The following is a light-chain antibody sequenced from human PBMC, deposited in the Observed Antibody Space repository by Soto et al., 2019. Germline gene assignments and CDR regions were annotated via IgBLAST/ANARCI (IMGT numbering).Light chain of an antibody. J-gene: IGLJ3*02. V-gene: IGLV2-8*01. CDR3: SSTAGNNNLV. CDR2: EVS. CDR1: SIDVGGHNY. Sequence: QSALTQSPSASGSPGQSVTISCTGTSIDVGGHNYVSWYQHHPGKAPKLIIYEVSKRPSGVPDRFSGSKSANTASLTVSGLQAEDEAFYYCSSTAGNNNLVFGGGTKLTVL.